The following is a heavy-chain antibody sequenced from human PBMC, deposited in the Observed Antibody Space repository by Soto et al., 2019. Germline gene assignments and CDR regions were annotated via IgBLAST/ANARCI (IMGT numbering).Heavy chain of an antibody. J-gene: IGHJ4*02. CDR1: GGSVSSTSYY. CDR2: IHYSGST. V-gene: IGHV4-61*01. CDR3: VRACEHRYFDY. Sequence: QVQLQESGPGLVKPSETLSLTCTVSGGSVSSTSYYWSWIRQPPGKGLEWIGYIHYSGSTNYNPSLKSRVTISVDTSKNQFSLKLSSVTAADTAVFYCVRACEHRYFDYWGQGTLVTVSS.